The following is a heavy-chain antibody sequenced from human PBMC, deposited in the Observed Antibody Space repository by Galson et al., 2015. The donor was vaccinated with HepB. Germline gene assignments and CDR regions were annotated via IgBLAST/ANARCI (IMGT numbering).Heavy chain of an antibody. CDR1: GYSFTTYY. CDR3: ARGEHAFDI. V-gene: IGHV1-46*01. Sequence: SVKVSCKASGYSFTTYYMHWVRQAPGQGLEWMGIINPSGATTNYAQKLQGRVTMTRDTSTSTAYMELSSLRSEDTAVYYCARGEHAFDIWGQGTMVTVSS. CDR2: INPSGATT. J-gene: IGHJ3*02.